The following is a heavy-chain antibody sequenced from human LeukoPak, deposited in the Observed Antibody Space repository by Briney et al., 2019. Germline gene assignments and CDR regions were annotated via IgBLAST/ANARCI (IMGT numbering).Heavy chain of an antibody. Sequence: SETLSLTCTVSGYSISSGYYWGWIRQPPGKGLEWIGSIYHSGSTYYNPSLKSRVTISVDTSKNQFSLKLSSVTAADTAVYYCARVGFPGDAFDIWGQGTMVTVSS. CDR2: IYHSGST. CDR3: ARVGFPGDAFDI. J-gene: IGHJ3*02. CDR1: GYSISSGYY. D-gene: IGHD3-10*01. V-gene: IGHV4-38-2*02.